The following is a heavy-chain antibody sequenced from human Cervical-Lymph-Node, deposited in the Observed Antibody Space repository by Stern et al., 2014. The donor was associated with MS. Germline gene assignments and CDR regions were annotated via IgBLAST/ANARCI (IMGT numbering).Heavy chain of an antibody. CDR3: ARRTGYYYDSSGYFNWFDP. V-gene: IGHV1-69*01. J-gene: IGHJ5*02. D-gene: IGHD3-22*01. CDR1: GGTFSSYA. Sequence: QVQLGQSGAEVKKPGSSVKVSCKASGGTFSSYAISWVRQAPGQGLEWMGGIIPIFGTANYAQKFQGRVTITADESTSTAYMELSSLRSEDTAVYYCARRTGYYYDSSGYFNWFDPWGQGTLVTVSS. CDR2: IIPIFGTA.